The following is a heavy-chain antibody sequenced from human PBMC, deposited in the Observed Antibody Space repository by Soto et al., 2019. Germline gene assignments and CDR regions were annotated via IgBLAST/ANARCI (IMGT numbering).Heavy chain of an antibody. Sequence: SVKVSCKASGGTFSSYAISWVRQAPGQGLEWMGGIIPIFGTANYAQKFQGRVTITADESTSTAYMELSSLKTEDTAVYYCTTDVWVSRSLDYWGQGTLVTVSS. J-gene: IGHJ4*02. CDR3: TTDVWVSRSLDY. CDR1: GGTFSSYA. D-gene: IGHD3-16*01. CDR2: IIPIFGTA. V-gene: IGHV1-69*13.